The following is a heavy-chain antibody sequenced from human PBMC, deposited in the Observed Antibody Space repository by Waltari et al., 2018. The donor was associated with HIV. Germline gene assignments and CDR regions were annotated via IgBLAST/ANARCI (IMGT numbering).Heavy chain of an antibody. D-gene: IGHD3-10*02. Sequence: EVQLVESGGDLVQPGGSLRLSCASSGFRFDAYAMHWVRQAPGKGLEWVSGISWRSGNIAYADSVRGRFTISRDNAKNSLYLRMNSLRPDDTGFYYCARGPMYKWFDPWGQGTLVTVSS. CDR2: ISWRSGNI. V-gene: IGHV3-9*01. CDR1: GFRFDAYA. J-gene: IGHJ5*02. CDR3: ARGPMYKWFDP.